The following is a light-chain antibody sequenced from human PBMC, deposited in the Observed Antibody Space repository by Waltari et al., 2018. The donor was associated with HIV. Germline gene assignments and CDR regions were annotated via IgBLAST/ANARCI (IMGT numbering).Light chain of an antibody. CDR3: SAWDGSLAAWV. V-gene: IGLV10-54*04. CDR2: RNN. Sequence: QARPTQPPSVSKGLAPTAPLPCTGNDLNAGGQGPASLQQHQGHPPKLLSYRNNNRPSGISQRFSASRSGNTASLTVTGLQPEDEADYYCSAWDGSLAAWVFGGGTKLTVL. CDR1: DLNAGGQG. J-gene: IGLJ3*02.